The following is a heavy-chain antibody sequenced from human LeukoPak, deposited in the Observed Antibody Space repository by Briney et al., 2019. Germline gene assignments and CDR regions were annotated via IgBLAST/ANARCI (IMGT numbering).Heavy chain of an antibody. D-gene: IGHD2-21*01. CDR3: ARTSIVHYYYYYMDV. CDR2: INPNSGDT. J-gene: IGHJ6*03. CDR1: GNTFTAYY. V-gene: IGHV1-2*02. Sequence: ASVKVSCKASGNTFTAYYMHWVRQAPGQGLEWMGWINPNSGDTNYAQKFQGRVTMTRDTTTSTAYMELSSLRSEDTAVYYCARTSIVHYYYYYMDVWGKGTTVTISS.